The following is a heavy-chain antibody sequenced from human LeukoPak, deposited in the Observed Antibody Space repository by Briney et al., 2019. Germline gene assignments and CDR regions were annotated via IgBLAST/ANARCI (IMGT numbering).Heavy chain of an antibody. CDR3: AKEGAVTTSGYYFDY. J-gene: IGHJ4*02. D-gene: IGHD4-17*01. Sequence: PGGSMRLSCAASGLTFSNNAMSWVRQAPGKGLEWVSCISGTGGNTYYANSVKGRFTISRDNSKNTLYLQMNSLRAEDTAVYYCAKEGAVTTSGYYFDYWGQGTLVTVSS. CDR2: ISGTGGNT. V-gene: IGHV3-23*01. CDR1: GLTFSNNA.